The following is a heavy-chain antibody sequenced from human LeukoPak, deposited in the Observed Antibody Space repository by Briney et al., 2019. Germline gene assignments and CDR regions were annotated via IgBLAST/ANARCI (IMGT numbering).Heavy chain of an antibody. D-gene: IGHD2-21*01. Sequence: SETLSLTCTVSGGSISNYYWSWLRQPPGKALEWIGYIDYRGSTNTNPSLRSRVTLSVDTSKNQFSLNLSSVTAADAAIYYCARVRRSGDYHYFDYWGQGTLVTVSS. CDR3: ARVRRSGDYHYFDY. CDR1: GGSISNYY. V-gene: IGHV4-59*01. CDR2: IDYRGST. J-gene: IGHJ4*02.